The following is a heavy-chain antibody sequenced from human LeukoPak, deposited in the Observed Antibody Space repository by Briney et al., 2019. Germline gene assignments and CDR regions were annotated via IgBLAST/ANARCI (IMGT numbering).Heavy chain of an antibody. V-gene: IGHV1-69*02. CDR3: ARAREPSAGFDP. D-gene: IGHD1-26*01. CDR2: IIPILGMA. CDR1: GGTFSSYT. Sequence: SVNVSCKASGGTFSSYTISWVRQAPGQGLEWMGRIIPILGMANYAQKFQGRVTITADKSTSTAHMELSSLRSEDTAVYYCARAREPSAGFDPWGQGTLVTVSS. J-gene: IGHJ5*02.